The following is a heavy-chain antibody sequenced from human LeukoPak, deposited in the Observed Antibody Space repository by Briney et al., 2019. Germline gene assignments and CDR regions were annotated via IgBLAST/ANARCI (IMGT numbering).Heavy chain of an antibody. Sequence: SETLSLTCTVSGGSIGTYHWSWVRQPPGKGLEWIGYIFDSGSPNYRPALRSRVTISLDTSKNQLSLRLKSATAADTAIYYCARHDVNGYYFFDIWGQGTLVTVSS. V-gene: IGHV4-59*08. CDR2: IFDSGSP. D-gene: IGHD5-24*01. J-gene: IGHJ4*02. CDR1: GGSIGTYH. CDR3: ARHDVNGYYFFDI.